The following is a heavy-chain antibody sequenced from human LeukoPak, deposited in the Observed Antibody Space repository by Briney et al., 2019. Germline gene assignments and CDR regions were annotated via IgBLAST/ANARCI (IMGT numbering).Heavy chain of an antibody. D-gene: IGHD5-12*01. V-gene: IGHV1-2*02. J-gene: IGHJ4*02. CDR3: ARDPPRTLYSGYVGDPTPFDY. CDR2: INPNSGDT. CDR1: GYTFTGYC. Sequence: ASVKVSCKASGYTFTGYCISWVRQAPGQGLEWMGWINPNSGDTNYAQKLQGRVTMTTDTSTSTAYMELSRLRSDDTAVYYCARDPPRTLYSGYVGDPTPFDYWGQGTLVTVSS.